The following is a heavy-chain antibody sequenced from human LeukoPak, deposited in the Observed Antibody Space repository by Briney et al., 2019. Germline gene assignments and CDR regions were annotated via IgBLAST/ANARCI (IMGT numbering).Heavy chain of an antibody. CDR3: AKPLTPIVVVVAASFDY. CDR2: IWYDGSNK. Sequence: PGRSLRLSCAASGFTFSNHGMHWVRQAPGKGPEWVALIWYDGSNKYYGDSVKGRFTISRDNSKNTVYLEMNSLRAEDTAVYYCAKPLTPIVVVVAASFDYWGQGTLVTVSS. CDR1: GFTFSNHG. D-gene: IGHD2-15*01. J-gene: IGHJ4*02. V-gene: IGHV3-33*06.